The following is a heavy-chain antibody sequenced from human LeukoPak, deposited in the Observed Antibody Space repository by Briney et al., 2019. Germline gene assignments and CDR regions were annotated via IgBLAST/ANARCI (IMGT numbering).Heavy chain of an antibody. CDR2: INSDGINA. CDR1: GFTFSNYW. V-gene: IGHV3-74*01. J-gene: IGHJ5*02. D-gene: IGHD3-22*01. Sequence: GGSLRLSCAASGFTFSNYWMHWVRQAPGKGLVWVSRINSDGINAGYADSVKGRLTISRDNAKNTLNLQMNSLRAEDTAVYYCARDLGQYYDTSDNWFDPWGQGTLVTVSS. CDR3: ARDLGQYYDTSDNWFDP.